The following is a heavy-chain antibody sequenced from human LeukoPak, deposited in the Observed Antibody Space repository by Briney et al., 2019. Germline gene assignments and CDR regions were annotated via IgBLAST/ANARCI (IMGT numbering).Heavy chain of an antibody. CDR2: IYYSGST. V-gene: IGHV4-39*07. CDR3: ARRQVGGFGEFYDY. CDR1: GGSISSSSYY. J-gene: IGHJ4*02. D-gene: IGHD3-10*01. Sequence: SETLSLTCTVSGGSISSSSYYWGWIRQPPGKGLEWIGSIYYSGSTYYNPSLKSRVTISVDTSKNQFSLKLSSVTAADTAVYYCARRQVGGFGEFYDYWGQGTLVTVSS.